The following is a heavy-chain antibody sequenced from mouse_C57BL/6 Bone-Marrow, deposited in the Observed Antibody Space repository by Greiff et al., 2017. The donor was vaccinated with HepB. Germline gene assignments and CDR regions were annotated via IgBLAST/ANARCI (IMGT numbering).Heavy chain of an antibody. CDR1: GYTFTDYN. CDR2: INPNNGGT. V-gene: IGHV1-22*01. CDR3: ARLTTTVVAKDWYFDV. Sequence: VQLQQSGPELVKPGASVKMSCKASGYTFTDYNMHWVKQSHGKSLEWIGYINPNNGGTSYNQKFKGKATLTVNKSSSTAYMELRSLTSEDSAVYYCARLTTTVVAKDWYFDVWGTGTTVTVSS. D-gene: IGHD1-1*01. J-gene: IGHJ1*03.